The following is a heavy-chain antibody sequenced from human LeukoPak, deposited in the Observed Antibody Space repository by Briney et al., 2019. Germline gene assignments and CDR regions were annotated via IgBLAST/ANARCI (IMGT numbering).Heavy chain of an antibody. CDR1: GYSFTSYW. D-gene: IGHD3-10*01. Sequence: GESLKISCQGSGYSFTSYWISWVRQMPGKGLEWMGRIDPSDSYTNYSPSFQGHVTISADKSISTAYLQWSSLKASDTAMYYCARLLDYGSGLGGGMDVWGQGTTVTVSS. CDR3: ARLLDYGSGLGGGMDV. CDR2: IDPSDSYT. V-gene: IGHV5-10-1*01. J-gene: IGHJ6*02.